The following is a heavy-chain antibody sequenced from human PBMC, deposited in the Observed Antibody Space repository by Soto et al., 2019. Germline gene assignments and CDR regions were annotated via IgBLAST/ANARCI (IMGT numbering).Heavy chain of an antibody. CDR3: STLSSTWPTGGDY. CDR1: GFTFSNHW. CDR2: IKQDGSEK. J-gene: IGHJ4*02. V-gene: IGHV3-7*03. Sequence: HPGGSLRLSCLASGFTFSNHWLSWVRQAPGKGLEWVANIKQDGSEKYYVDSLKGRFTISRDNAKNSLYLQMNNLRADDTAVYYCSTLSSTWPTGGDYWGQGALVTVSS. D-gene: IGHD6-13*01.